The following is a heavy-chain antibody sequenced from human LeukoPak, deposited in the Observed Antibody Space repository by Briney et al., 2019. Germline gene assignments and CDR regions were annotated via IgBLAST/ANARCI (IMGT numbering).Heavy chain of an antibody. D-gene: IGHD6-13*01. CDR3: ARGSGSSSWSPDY. V-gene: IGHV4-30-4*08. J-gene: IGHJ4*02. CDR2: IYYSGST. Sequence: SETLSLTCTVSGGSISSGDYYWSWIRQPPGKGLEWIGYIYYSGSTYYNPSLKSRVTISVDTSKHQFSLKLSSVTAADTAVYYCARGSGSSSWSPDYWGQGTLVTVSS. CDR1: GGSISSGDYY.